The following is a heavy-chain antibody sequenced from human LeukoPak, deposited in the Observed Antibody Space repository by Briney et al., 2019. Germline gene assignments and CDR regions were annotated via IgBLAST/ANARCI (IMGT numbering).Heavy chain of an antibody. CDR1: GFTFSSYS. V-gene: IGHV3-48*01. CDR3: ARDNGEWRLNWFDH. D-gene: IGHD2-8*01. Sequence: PGKSLRLSCEDSGFTFSSYSMNWVRQAPGKGLEWVSYISSSGRTTYYADSVKGRFTISRDNSKNTLYLQMNSLRAEDTAVYYCARDNGEWRLNWFDHWGQGTLVTVSS. CDR2: ISSSGRTT. J-gene: IGHJ5*02.